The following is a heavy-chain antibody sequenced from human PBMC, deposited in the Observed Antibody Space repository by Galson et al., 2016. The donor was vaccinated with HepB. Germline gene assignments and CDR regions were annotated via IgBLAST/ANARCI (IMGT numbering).Heavy chain of an antibody. J-gene: IGHJ4*02. D-gene: IGHD2-21*01. V-gene: IGHV4-39*01. CDR2: VFSNGDP. CDR1: GDSLNDYY. Sequence: SETLSLTCTVSGDSLNDYYWAWIRQSPGRGLEWIGSVFSNGDPFYIPSLKSRVSISIDTSKSQVSLRLSSVTGTDTAYYYCARRGGCGPLFWGQGILVICSS. CDR3: ARRGGCGPLF.